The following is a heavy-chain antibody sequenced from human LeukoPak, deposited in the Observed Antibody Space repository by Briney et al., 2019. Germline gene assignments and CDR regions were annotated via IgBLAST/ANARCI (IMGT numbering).Heavy chain of an antibody. CDR2: ISSSSSYI. D-gene: IGHD5-24*01. CDR1: GFTFSSYS. V-gene: IGHV3-21*01. Sequence: GGSLRLSCAASGFTFSSYSMNWVRQAPGKGLEWVSSISSSSSYIYYADSVKGRFTISRDNAKNSLYLQMNSLRAEDTAVYYCAGACQRGLQFMFKRTDLYYFDYWGQGTLVTVSS. CDR3: AGACQRGLQFMFKRTDLYYFDY. J-gene: IGHJ4*02.